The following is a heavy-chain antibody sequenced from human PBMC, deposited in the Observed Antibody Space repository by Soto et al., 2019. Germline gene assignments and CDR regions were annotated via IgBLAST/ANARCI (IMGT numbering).Heavy chain of an antibody. Sequence: QLQLQESGPGLVKPSETLSLTCTVSGGSISSSSYYWGWIRQPPGKGLEWIGSIYYSGSTYYNPSLKSRVTISVDTSKNQFSLKMSSVTAADTAVYYCARLLIVAARPENPDAANAPYYMDVWGKGTTVTVSS. CDR3: ARLLIVAARPENPDAANAPYYMDV. D-gene: IGHD6-6*01. V-gene: IGHV4-39*01. CDR2: IYYSGST. J-gene: IGHJ6*03. CDR1: GGSISSSSYY.